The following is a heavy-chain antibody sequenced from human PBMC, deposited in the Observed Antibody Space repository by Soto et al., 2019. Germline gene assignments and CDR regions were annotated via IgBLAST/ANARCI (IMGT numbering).Heavy chain of an antibody. CDR3: GHWGDTMVPGGRGPTFDI. CDR2: IYWDDDK. D-gene: IGHD3-10*01. Sequence: QITLRESGPTLVKPTETLTLTCTLSGFSVSSHGVGVGWVRQPPGEALEWLGLIYWDDDKRYNPSLKTRLTITKDTSKKQVVLMMTDMDPVDTGTYYCGHWGDTMVPGGRGPTFDIWGQGTPVTVSS. V-gene: IGHV2-5*02. CDR1: GFSVSSHGVG. J-gene: IGHJ3*02.